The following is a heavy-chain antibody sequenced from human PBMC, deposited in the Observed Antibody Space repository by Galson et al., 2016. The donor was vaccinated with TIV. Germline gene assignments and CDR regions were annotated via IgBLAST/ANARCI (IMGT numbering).Heavy chain of an antibody. CDR2: IIPLFGTA. J-gene: IGHJ6*02. D-gene: IGHD5-18*01. CDR1: GGTFSSYV. Sequence: SVKVSCKASGGTFSSYVINWVRQAPGQGLEWMGDIIPLFGTANYGQKFQGRVTITADKSTSTVYMELRSLRSDDTALYFFEKERITAFDTYHCYYGMVVWGQGTTVTVS. V-gene: IGHV1-69*06. CDR3: EKERITAFDTYHCYYGMVV.